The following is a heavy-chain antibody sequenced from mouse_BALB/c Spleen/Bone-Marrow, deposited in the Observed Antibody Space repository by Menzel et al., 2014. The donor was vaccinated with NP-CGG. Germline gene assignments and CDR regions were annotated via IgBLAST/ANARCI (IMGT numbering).Heavy chain of an antibody. V-gene: IGHV1-4*02. CDR1: GYTFTSFT. CDR3: AREATYYAYFDY. Sequence: QVQLQQSAPELARPGASVKMSCKASGYTFTSFTIQWIKQRPGQGLEWIGYINPTRGYTDYNQKFKDRTTLTADKSSSTTYMQLTSLTSEDSAVYYCAREATYYAYFDYWGQGTAPAVSS. D-gene: IGHD1-1*01. CDR2: INPTRGYT. J-gene: IGHJ2*01.